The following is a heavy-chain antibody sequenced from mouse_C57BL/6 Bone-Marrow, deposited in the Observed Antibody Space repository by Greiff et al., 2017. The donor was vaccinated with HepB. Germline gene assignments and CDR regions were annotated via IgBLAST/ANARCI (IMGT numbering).Heavy chain of an antibody. D-gene: IGHD2-1*01. CDR2: ISSGGDYI. J-gene: IGHJ4*01. CDR3: TRDELLYAMDY. CDR1: GFTFSSYA. Sequence: EVKLMESGEGLVKPGGSLKLSCAASGFTFSSYAMSWVRQTPEKRLEWVAYISSGGDYIYYADTVKGRFTISRDNARNTLYLQMSSLKSEDTAMYYCTRDELLYAMDYWGQGTSVTVSS. V-gene: IGHV5-9-1*02.